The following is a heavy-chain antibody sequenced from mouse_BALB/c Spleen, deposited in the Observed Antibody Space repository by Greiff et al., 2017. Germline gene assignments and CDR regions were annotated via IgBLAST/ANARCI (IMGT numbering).Heavy chain of an antibody. Sequence: EVQLVESGGGLVQPGGSMKLSCVASGFTFSSYWMSWVRQSPEKGLEWVAEIRLKSDNYATHYAESVKGKFTISRDDSKSRLYLQMNSLRAEDTGIYYCTSYYSHYFDYWGQGTTLTVSS. D-gene: IGHD2-12*01. CDR3: TSYYSHYFDY. J-gene: IGHJ2*01. V-gene: IGHV6-6*02. CDR1: GFTFSSYW. CDR2: IRLKSDNYAT.